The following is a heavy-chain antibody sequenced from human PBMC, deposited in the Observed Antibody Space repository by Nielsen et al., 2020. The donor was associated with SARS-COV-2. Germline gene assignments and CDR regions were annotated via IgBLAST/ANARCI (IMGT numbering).Heavy chain of an antibody. CDR3: ARRGYGGPRAFDI. CDR2: IYYSGST. V-gene: IGHV4-39*01. Sequence: GSLRLSCTVSGGSISSSSYYWGWIRQPPGKGLEWIGSIYYSGSTYHNPSLKSRVTISVDTSKNQFSLKLSSVTAADTAVYYCARRGYGGPRAFDIWGQGTMVTVSS. D-gene: IGHD4-23*01. J-gene: IGHJ3*02. CDR1: GGSISSSSYY.